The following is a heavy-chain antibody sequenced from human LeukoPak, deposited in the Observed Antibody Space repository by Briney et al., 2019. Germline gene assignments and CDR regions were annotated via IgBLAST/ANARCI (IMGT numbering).Heavy chain of an antibody. J-gene: IGHJ3*02. D-gene: IGHD3-10*01. Sequence: GGSLRLSCAASGFALITYGMHWLRRAPGKGLEWVAVIWYDGTNERYADSVKGRFTISRDNSKNTLFLQMNSLRAEDTAVYYCTGGKGSGSYLGAFDIWGQETRVPASS. CDR2: IWYDGTNE. V-gene: IGHV3-33*01. CDR1: GFALITYG. CDR3: TGGKGSGSYLGAFDI.